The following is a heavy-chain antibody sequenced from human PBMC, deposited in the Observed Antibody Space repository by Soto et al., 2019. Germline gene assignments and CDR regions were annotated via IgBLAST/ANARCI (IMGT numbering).Heavy chain of an antibody. CDR3: ARAGWNYGDYYGMDV. CDR2: INHSGST. V-gene: IGHV4-34*01. CDR1: GGSFSGYY. D-gene: IGHD1-7*01. Sequence: KPSETLSLTCAVYGGSFSGYYWSWIRQPPGKGLEWIGEINHSGSTNYNPSLKSRVTISVDTSKNQFSLKLSSVTAADTAVYYCARAGWNYGDYYGMDVWGQGTTVTVSS. J-gene: IGHJ6*02.